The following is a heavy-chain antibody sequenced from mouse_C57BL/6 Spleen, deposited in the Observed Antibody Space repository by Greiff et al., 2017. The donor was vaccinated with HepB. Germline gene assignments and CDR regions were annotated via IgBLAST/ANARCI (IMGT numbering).Heavy chain of an antibody. D-gene: IGHD1-1*01. J-gene: IGHJ2*01. CDR2: IYPGSGST. V-gene: IGHV1-55*01. CDR3: ARDTTVAEGYVDY. CDR1: GYTFTSYW. Sequence: VQLQQSGAELVKPGASVKMSCKASGYTFTSYWITWVKQRPGQGLEWIGDIYPGSGSTNSNEKFKSKATLTVDTSSSTAYMQLSSLTSEDSAVYCCARDTTVAEGYVDYWGQGTTLTVSS.